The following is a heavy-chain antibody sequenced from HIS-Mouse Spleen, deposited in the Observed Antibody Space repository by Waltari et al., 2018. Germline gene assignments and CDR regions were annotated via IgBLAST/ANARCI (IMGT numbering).Heavy chain of an antibody. V-gene: IGHV4-39*07. J-gene: IGHJ3*02. CDR2: IYYSGGT. CDR3: ARDNAFDI. CDR1: GGSISSSSYY. Sequence: QLQLQESGPGLVKPSETLSLTCTVSGGSISSSSYYWGWIRQPPGKGLEWIGSIYYSGGTYYNRSLKSGVTISVDTSKNQFSLKLSSVTAADTAVYYCARDNAFDIWGQGTMVTVSS.